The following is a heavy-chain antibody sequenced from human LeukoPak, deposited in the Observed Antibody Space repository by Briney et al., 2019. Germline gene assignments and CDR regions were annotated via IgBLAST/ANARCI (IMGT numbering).Heavy chain of an antibody. CDR3: AREPDYSGNSHFDY. J-gene: IGHJ4*02. CDR2: SSSSSSTI. V-gene: IGHV3-48*04. Sequence: GGYLRRYCAASGFTFSSYSMNWVRQAPGQGLEWVSYSSSSSSTIYYADSVKGRFTISRDNAKNSLYLQMNSLRAEDTAVYYCAREPDYSGNSHFDYWGQGTLVTVSS. D-gene: IGHD4-23*01. CDR1: GFTFSSYS.